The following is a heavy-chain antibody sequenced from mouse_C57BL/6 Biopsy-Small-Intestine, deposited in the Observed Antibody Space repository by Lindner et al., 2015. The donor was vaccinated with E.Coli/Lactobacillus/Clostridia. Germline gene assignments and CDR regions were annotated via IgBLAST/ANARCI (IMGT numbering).Heavy chain of an antibody. CDR2: IIPIFGTA. CDR3: ARDRSARVSGRMYWYFDL. D-gene: IGHD2-10*02. V-gene: IGHV1-81*01. CDR1: GGTFSGYA. Sequence: SVKVSCKASGGTFSGYAISWMRQAPGQGLEWMGGIIPIFGTANYPQRFQGRVTITADESTSTAYMELSSLKSEDTAIYYCARDRSARVSGRMYWYFDLWGRGTLVTVSS. J-gene: IGHJ1*01.